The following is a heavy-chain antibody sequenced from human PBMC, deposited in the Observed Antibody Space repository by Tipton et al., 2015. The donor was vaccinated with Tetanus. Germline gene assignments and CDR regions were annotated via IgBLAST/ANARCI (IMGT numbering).Heavy chain of an antibody. V-gene: IGHV4-30-2*01. CDR1: GGSISSGGYY. CDR2: IYQTDST. D-gene: IGHD5-18*01. J-gene: IGHJ4*02. Sequence: TLSLTCSVSGGSISSGGYYWSWIRQHPGKGLEWLGYIYQTDSTYYSPSLRSRLTISINRSKTQFSLKLTSVTAADTAVYYCVRGRGLGAYSFGFEYWGRGTHVSVSS. CDR3: VRGRGLGAYSFGFEY.